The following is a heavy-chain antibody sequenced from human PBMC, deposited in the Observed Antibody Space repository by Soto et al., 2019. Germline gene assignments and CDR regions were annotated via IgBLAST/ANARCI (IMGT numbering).Heavy chain of an antibody. CDR1: GGPFSSYA. D-gene: IGHD3-3*01. J-gene: IGHJ6*02. Sequence: VKVACKASGGPFSSYAISWVRQAPGQGLEWMGGIIPIFGTANYAQKFQGRVTITADESTSTAYMELSSLRSEDTAVYYCARDRSKVEWFIRTYGMDVWGQGTTVTVSS. CDR2: IIPIFGTA. CDR3: ARDRSKVEWFIRTYGMDV. V-gene: IGHV1-69*01.